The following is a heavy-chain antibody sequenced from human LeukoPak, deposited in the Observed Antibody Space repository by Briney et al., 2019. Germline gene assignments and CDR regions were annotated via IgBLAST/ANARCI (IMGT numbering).Heavy chain of an antibody. J-gene: IGHJ3*01. Sequence: PGGSLRLSCAASGFTFNTAWMHWVRQAPGEGLVWVSRIYSDGSDTTYADSVKGRFIISRDNARNMLYLQMNSLRGDDTAVYYCATDSGHSFSFWGQGTMATVSS. D-gene: IGHD3-10*01. V-gene: IGHV3-74*03. CDR1: GFTFNTAW. CDR2: IYSDGSDT. CDR3: ATDSGHSFSF.